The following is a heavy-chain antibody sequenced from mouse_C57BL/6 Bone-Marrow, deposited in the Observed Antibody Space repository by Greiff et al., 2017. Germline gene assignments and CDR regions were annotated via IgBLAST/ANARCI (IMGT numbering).Heavy chain of an antibody. D-gene: IGHD1-1*02. CDR3: AGSGDWFAY. Sequence: VQLQQPGPELVKPGASVKIPCKASGYTFTDYNMDWVKQSHGQSLEWIGDINPNNGGTIYNQKFKGKATLTVDKSASTAYMGLRSLTSEDTAVYYCAGSGDWFAYWGQGTLVTVSA. J-gene: IGHJ3*01. V-gene: IGHV1-18*01. CDR2: INPNNGGT. CDR1: GYTFTDYN.